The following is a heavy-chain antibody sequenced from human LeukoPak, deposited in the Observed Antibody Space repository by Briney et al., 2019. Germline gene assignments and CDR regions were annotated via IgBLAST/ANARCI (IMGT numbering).Heavy chain of an antibody. J-gene: IGHJ4*02. CDR2: IYYSGST. Sequence: SETLSLTCTVSGGSISSGGYNWSWIRQHPGKGLEWIGYIYYSGSTDYNPSLKSRVTISVDTSKNQFSLKLSSVTAADTAVYYCASGDYCWGQGTLVTVSS. CDR3: ASGDYC. D-gene: IGHD4-17*01. V-gene: IGHV4-31*03. CDR1: GGSISSGGYN.